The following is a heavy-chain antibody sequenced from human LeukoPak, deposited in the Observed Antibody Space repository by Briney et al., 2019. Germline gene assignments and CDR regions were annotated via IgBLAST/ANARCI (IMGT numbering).Heavy chain of an antibody. J-gene: IGHJ4*02. Sequence: PGGSLRLYCSASAFTFSSYAMRWVRHAPGKGLEWVSAISGSGASTYYADSVKGRFTISRDNSKNTLYLQMNSLRAEDAAVYYCAKTIGYCSGGSCYSEDYFDYWGQGTLVTVSS. CDR1: AFTFSSYA. CDR3: AKTIGYCSGGSCYSEDYFDY. V-gene: IGHV3-23*01. CDR2: ISGSGAST. D-gene: IGHD2-15*01.